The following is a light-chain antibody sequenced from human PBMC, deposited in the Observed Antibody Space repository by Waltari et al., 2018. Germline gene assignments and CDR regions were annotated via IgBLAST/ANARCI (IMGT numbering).Light chain of an antibody. CDR2: KAN. J-gene: IGLJ3*02. CDR3: ALYMGSGIWV. V-gene: IGLV8-61*01. Sequence: QTLVTQEPSLSVSSGATVTPACALCSGSASTTSYATWYQQTPGQAPRTLVYKANARSSGVPDRFSGSILGNTAALTITGAQADDESDYYCALYMGSGIWVFGGGTRLTVL. CDR1: SGSASTTSY.